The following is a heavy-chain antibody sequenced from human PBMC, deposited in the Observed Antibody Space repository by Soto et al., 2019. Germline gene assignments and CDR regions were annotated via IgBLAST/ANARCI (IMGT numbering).Heavy chain of an antibody. CDR3: ARALVGATWPDFDY. J-gene: IGHJ4*02. CDR2: INPNSGGT. CDR1: GYTFTSYG. V-gene: IGHV1-2*02. Sequence: ASVKVSCKASGYTFTSYGISWVRQAPGQGLEWMGWINPNSGGTNYSQKFQGRVTMTRDTSISTAYMELSRLRSDATAVYYCARALVGATWPDFDYWGQGTLVTVSS. D-gene: IGHD1-26*01.